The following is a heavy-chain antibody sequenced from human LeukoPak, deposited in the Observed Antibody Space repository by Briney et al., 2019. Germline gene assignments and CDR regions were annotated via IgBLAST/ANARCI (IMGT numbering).Heavy chain of an antibody. D-gene: IGHD3-3*01. J-gene: IGHJ5*02. CDR3: ARHFSASFTIFGVVTTNWFDP. CDR2: IYYSGST. CDR1: GGSISSSYYY. V-gene: IGHV4-39*01. Sequence: SETLSLTCTVSGGSISSSYYYWGWIRQPPGKGLEWIGSIYYSGSTYYNPSLKSRVTISVDTSKNQFSLKLSSVTAADTAVYYCARHFSASFTIFGVVTTNWFDPWGQGTLVTVSS.